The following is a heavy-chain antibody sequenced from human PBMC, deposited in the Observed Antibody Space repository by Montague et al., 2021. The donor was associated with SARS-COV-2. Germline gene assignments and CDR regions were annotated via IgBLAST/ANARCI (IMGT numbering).Heavy chain of an antibody. V-gene: IGHV4-34*01. Sequence: SETLSLTCAVSRGSFSNYYWTWIRQSPGKGLGRIGEINQGGAPNYTPPLKSRVTISLDTSKKQISLKLNSVTVADTAVFFCARGRPVQGSFRHFDSISSGALDIWAQGSLVIVSS. CDR2: INQGGAP. CDR1: RGSFSNYY. J-gene: IGHJ3*02. CDR3: ARGRPVQGSFRHFDSISSGALDI. D-gene: IGHD3-9*01.